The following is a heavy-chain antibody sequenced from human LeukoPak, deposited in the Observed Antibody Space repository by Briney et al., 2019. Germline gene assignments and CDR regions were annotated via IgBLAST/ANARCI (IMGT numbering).Heavy chain of an antibody. CDR2: IFYSGST. J-gene: IGHJ6*03. CDR1: GGSISTSNYY. Sequence: PSETLSLTCTVSGGSISTSNYYWGWIRQPPGKGLEWIGNIFYSGSTYYNPSLKSRVTISVDTSKNQFSLKLSSVTAADTAVYYCARVEEGYGSGRRENYYYYYMDVWGKGTTVTISS. CDR3: ARVEEGYGSGRRENYYYYYMDV. V-gene: IGHV4-39*07. D-gene: IGHD3-10*01.